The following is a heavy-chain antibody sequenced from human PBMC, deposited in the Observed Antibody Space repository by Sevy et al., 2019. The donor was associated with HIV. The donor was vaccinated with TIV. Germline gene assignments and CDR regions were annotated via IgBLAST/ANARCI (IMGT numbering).Heavy chain of an antibody. V-gene: IGHV3-23*01. Sequence: RGCLRLSCAASGFTFSKYSMSWVRQPPGKGLERVSTLSFGCGEINYADSVKGRFTISRVNSKSSVYLQMNNLGPEDTAVHYCAREGCTKPHDYWGQGTLVLVSS. CDR3: AREGCTKPHDY. D-gene: IGHD2-8*01. CDR1: GFTFSKYS. J-gene: IGHJ4*02. CDR2: LSFGCGEI.